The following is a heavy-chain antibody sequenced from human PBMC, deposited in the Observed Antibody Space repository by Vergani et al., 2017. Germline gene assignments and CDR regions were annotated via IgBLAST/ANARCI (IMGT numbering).Heavy chain of an antibody. V-gene: IGHV1-69*04. CDR1: GGTFSSYA. CDR2: IIPILGIA. D-gene: IGHD2-15*01. J-gene: IGHJ6*03. Sequence: QVQLVQSGAEVKKPGSSVKVSCKASGGTFSSYAISWVRQAPGQGLEWMGRIIPILGIANYAQKVQGRVTSTADKSTSTAYMELSSLRSEDTAVYYCARGVGYCSGGSCYQHYYYYYYMDVWGKGTTVTVSS. CDR3: ARGVGYCSGGSCYQHYYYYYYMDV.